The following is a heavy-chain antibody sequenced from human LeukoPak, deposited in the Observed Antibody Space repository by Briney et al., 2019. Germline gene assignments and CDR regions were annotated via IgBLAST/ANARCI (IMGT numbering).Heavy chain of an antibody. CDR3: ARDRRNLDNTHWYFDL. D-gene: IGHD3/OR15-3a*01. Sequence: GASVKVSCKASGYTFTGYYMHWVRQAPGQGLEWMGWINPNSGGTNYAQKFQGRVTMTRDTSISTAYMELSRLRSDDTAVYYCARDRRNLDNTHWYFDLWGRGTLVTVS. CDR2: INPNSGGT. V-gene: IGHV1-2*02. CDR1: GYTFTGYY. J-gene: IGHJ2*01.